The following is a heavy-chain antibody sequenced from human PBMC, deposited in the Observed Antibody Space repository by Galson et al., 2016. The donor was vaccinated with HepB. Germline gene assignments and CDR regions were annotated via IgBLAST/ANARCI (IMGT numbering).Heavy chain of an antibody. CDR3: ARLRPEYNYAYDY. CDR2: FHGGGTI. Sequence: SLRLSCAASGFTVSSNHMSWVRQAPGKGLEWVSVFHGGGTINYADSVKGRFTVFRENSENTLFLQMNSLRADDTAVYYCARLRPEYNYAYDYWGQGTLVTVSS. CDR1: GFTVSSNH. D-gene: IGHD5-18*01. J-gene: IGHJ4*02. V-gene: IGHV3-53*01.